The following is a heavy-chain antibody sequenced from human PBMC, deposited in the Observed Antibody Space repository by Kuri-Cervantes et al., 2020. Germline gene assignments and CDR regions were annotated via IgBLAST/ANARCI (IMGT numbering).Heavy chain of an antibody. J-gene: IGHJ4*02. CDR1: GFTFSSYS. CDR3: ASGYDFWSVYQNYFSS. Sequence: GGSLRLSCAASGFTFSSYSMNWVRQAPGKGLEWVSSISSSSSYIYYADSVKGRFTISRDNAKNSLYLQMNSLRAEDTAVYYCASGYDFWSVYQNYFSSWGQGTVVTISS. D-gene: IGHD3-3*01. V-gene: IGHV3-21*01. CDR2: ISSSSSYI.